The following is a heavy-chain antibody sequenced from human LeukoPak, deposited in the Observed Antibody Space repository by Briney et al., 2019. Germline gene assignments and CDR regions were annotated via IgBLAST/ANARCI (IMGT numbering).Heavy chain of an antibody. D-gene: IGHD2-15*01. CDR3: ARWWGPGSRYYYYYGMDV. Sequence: SETLSLTCAVYGGSFSGYYWSWIRQPPGKGLEWIGEINHSGSTNYYPSLKSRVTISVDTSKNQFSLKLSSVTAADTAVYYCARWWGPGSRYYYYYGMDVWGQGTTVTVSS. CDR1: GGSFSGYY. V-gene: IGHV4-34*01. J-gene: IGHJ6*02. CDR2: INHSGST.